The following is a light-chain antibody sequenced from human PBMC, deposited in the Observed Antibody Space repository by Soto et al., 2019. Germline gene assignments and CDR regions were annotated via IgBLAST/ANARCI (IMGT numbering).Light chain of an antibody. CDR3: QQSCSTPT. CDR1: QRINIY. J-gene: IGKJ5*01. V-gene: IGKV1-39*01. Sequence: NQMTQSPSSLSTSIGDRVTITCRASQRINIYLNWYRQKPGKAPELLIYSASNLQSGVPSRFSGSGSGTDFTLTISGLQSEDFATYYCQQSCSTPTFGQGTRLEIK. CDR2: SAS.